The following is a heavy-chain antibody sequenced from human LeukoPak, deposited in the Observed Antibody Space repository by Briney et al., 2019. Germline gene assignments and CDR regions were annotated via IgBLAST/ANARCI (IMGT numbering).Heavy chain of an antibody. CDR3: ARTLRSGDGYKAGYFDY. V-gene: IGHV3-53*01. D-gene: IGHD5-24*01. CDR1: GFTVSSNY. Sequence: GGSLRLSCAASGFTVSSNYMSWVRQAPGKGLEWVSLIYSNGNIYYADSVKGRFTISRDKSKNTLSLEMNSLRAEDTAVYYCARTLRSGDGYKAGYFDYWGQGTLVTVSS. J-gene: IGHJ4*02. CDR2: IYSNGNI.